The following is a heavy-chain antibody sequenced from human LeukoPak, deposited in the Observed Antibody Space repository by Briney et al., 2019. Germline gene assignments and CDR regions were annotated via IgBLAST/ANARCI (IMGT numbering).Heavy chain of an antibody. CDR2: ISSSSSYI. CDR3: ARDLPEYYDSSGLRGD. CDR1: GFTFSSYS. Sequence: PGGSLRLSCAASGFTFSSYSMNWVRQAPGKGLEWVSSISSSSSYIYYADSVKGRFTISRDNAKNSLYLQMSSLRAEDTAVYYCARDLPEYYDSSGLRGDWGQGTLVTVSS. D-gene: IGHD3-22*01. J-gene: IGHJ4*02. V-gene: IGHV3-21*01.